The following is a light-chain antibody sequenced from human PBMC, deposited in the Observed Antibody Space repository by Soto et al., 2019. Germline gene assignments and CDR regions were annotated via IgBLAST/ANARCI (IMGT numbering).Light chain of an antibody. J-gene: IGKJ5*01. CDR2: DAS. V-gene: IGKV3-11*01. CDR3: QQRHRWPIT. Sequence: HCPASLPLSRGARAPLSCRARQRISNNLAWYQQKPGQAPRLLIYDASSRATGIPARFSGSGSGTDFTLTISILEPEDSTVYYCQQRHRWPITFGQGTRLEI. CDR1: QRISNN.